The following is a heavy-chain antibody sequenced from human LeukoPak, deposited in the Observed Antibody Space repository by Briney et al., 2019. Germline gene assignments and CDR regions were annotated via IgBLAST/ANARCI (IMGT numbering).Heavy chain of an antibody. D-gene: IGHD1-26*01. Sequence: PGGSLRLSCAASGFTFSSSWMHWVRQVPGKGLVWVSRINSDGSRTMYADSVKGRFTISRDKSKNTVYLQMNSLRAEDTAVYYCARELREHGVFDIWGQGTMVTVSS. CDR2: INSDGSRT. V-gene: IGHV3-74*03. CDR1: GFTFSSSW. J-gene: IGHJ3*02. CDR3: ARELREHGVFDI.